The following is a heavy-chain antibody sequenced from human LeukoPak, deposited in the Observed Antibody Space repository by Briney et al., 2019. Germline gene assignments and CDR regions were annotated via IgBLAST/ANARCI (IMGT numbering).Heavy chain of an antibody. D-gene: IGHD3/OR15-3a*01. V-gene: IGHV6-1*01. CDR3: AILGPPADC. Sequence: SQTLSLTCAISGDSVSSKSASWNWIRQSPSRGREWLGRTYYRSKWNNEYAVSLKGRLTISPDTSKNQFSLQLNSVTPEDTAVYYCAILGPPADCWGQGTLVTVSS. CDR1: GDSVSSKSAS. J-gene: IGHJ1*01. CDR2: TYYRSKWNN.